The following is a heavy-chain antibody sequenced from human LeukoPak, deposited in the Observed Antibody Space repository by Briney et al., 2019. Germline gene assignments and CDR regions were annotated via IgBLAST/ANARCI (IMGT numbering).Heavy chain of an antibody. CDR1: GGSISSGGYY. Sequence: PSETLSLTCAVSGGSISSGGYYWSWIRQPAGKGLEWIGRIYTSGSTNYNPSLKSRVTLSVDTSKNQFSLKLNSVTAADTAVYYCARGLWFGDENPPYFDYWGQGALVTVSS. J-gene: IGHJ4*02. V-gene: IGHV4-61*02. D-gene: IGHD3-10*01. CDR2: IYTSGST. CDR3: ARGLWFGDENPPYFDY.